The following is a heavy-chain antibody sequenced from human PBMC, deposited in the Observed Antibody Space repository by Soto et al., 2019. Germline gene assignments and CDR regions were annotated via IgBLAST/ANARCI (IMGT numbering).Heavy chain of an antibody. V-gene: IGHV3-21*01. CDR2: ISSSSSYI. D-gene: IGHD4-4*01. CDR1: GFTFSSYS. J-gene: IGHJ6*03. Sequence: EVQLVESGGGLVKPGGSLRLSCAASGFTFSSYSMNWVRQAPGKGLEWVSSISSSSSYIYYADSVKGRFTISRDNAKNSLYLQMSSLRAEDTAVYYCARDLSKALYYYYYMDVWGKGTTVTVSS. CDR3: ARDLSKALYYYYYMDV.